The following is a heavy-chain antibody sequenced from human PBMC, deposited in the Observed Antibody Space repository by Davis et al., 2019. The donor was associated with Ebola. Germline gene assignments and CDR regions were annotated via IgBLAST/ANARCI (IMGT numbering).Heavy chain of an antibody. CDR1: GFTFSSYW. Sequence: GESLKISCAASGFTFSSYWMYWVRQVPGKGLVWVSRINGDGSSTTYADSVKGRFTISRDNSKNTLDLQMNSLRVEDTAVYYCAKEGATTAKFDYWGQGVLVTVSS. J-gene: IGHJ4*02. V-gene: IGHV3-74*01. D-gene: IGHD4-11*01. CDR3: AKEGATTAKFDY. CDR2: INGDGSST.